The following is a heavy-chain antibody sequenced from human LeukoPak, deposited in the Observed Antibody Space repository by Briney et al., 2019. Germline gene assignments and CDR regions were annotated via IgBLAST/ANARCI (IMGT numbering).Heavy chain of an antibody. CDR1: GFTFSSYW. CDR3: AFYSGYDYGPYYFDY. V-gene: IGHV3-7*01. CDR2: IKQDGSEK. J-gene: IGHJ4*02. D-gene: IGHD5-12*01. Sequence: GGSLRLSCAASGFTFSSYWMSWVRQAPGKGLEWVANIKQDGSEKYYVDSVKGRFTISRDNAKKSLYLQMNSLRAEDTAVYYCAFYSGYDYGPYYFDYWGQGTLVTVSS.